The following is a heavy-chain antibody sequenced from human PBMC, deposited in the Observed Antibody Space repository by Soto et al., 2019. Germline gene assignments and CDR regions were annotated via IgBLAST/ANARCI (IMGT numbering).Heavy chain of an antibody. D-gene: IGHD6-19*01. CDR1: GFTFSSYA. CDR3: ARDPRKQWLAQFDY. J-gene: IGHJ4*02. Sequence: HPGGSLRLSCAASGFTFSSYAMHWVRQAPGKGLEWVAVISYDGSNKYYADSVKGRFTISRDNSKNTLYLQMNSLRAEDTAVYYCARDPRKQWLAQFDYWGQGTLVTVSS. CDR2: ISYDGSNK. V-gene: IGHV3-30-3*01.